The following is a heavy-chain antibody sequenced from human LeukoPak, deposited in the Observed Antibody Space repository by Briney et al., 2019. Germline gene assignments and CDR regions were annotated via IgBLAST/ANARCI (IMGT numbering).Heavy chain of an antibody. J-gene: IGHJ4*02. CDR2: IYPGDSDT. V-gene: IGHV5-51*01. Sequence: GESLKISCKGSGYSFSNYWIGWVRQMPGKGLEWMGIIYPGDSDTRYSPSFQGQVTISADKSISTAYLQWSSLKASDTAMYYCARLLRNIAAAVYYYDYWGQGTLVTVSS. CDR3: ARLLRNIAAAVYYYDY. CDR1: GYSFSNYW. D-gene: IGHD6-13*01.